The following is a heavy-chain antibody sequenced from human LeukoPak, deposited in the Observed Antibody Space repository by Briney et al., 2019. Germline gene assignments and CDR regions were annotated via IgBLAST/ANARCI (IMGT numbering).Heavy chain of an antibody. D-gene: IGHD3-22*01. Sequence: GGSLRLSCAASEFSVGSNYMTWVRQAPGKGLEWVSLIYSGGSTYYADSVKGRFTISRDNSKNSLHLQMNSLTAEDTAVYYCARGGGRGDYNERYYFDYWGQGTLVTVSS. V-gene: IGHV3-66*01. J-gene: IGHJ4*02. CDR3: ARGGGRGDYNERYYFDY. CDR1: EFSVGSNY. CDR2: IYSGGST.